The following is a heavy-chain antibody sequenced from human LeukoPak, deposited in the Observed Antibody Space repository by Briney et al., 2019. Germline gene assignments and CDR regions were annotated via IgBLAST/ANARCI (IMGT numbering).Heavy chain of an antibody. CDR2: IYHSGNT. CDR1: GGSISSGSYY. J-gene: IGHJ6*03. Sequence: SETLSLACTVSGGSISSGSYYCGWIRQPPGKGLEWIGSIYHSGNTYYNPSLKSRVTLSVDTSKNQFSLKLSSVTAADTAVYYCARYAFFYYYMGVWGKGTTVTVSS. CDR3: ARYAFFYYYMGV. V-gene: IGHV4-39*01.